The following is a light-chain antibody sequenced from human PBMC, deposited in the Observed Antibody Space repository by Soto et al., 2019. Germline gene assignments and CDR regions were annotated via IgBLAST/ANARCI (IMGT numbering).Light chain of an antibody. CDR1: SSNIGSNS. V-gene: IGLV1-47*01. CDR2: RNN. Sequence: QSVLTQPPSASGTPGQRVTISCSGSSSNIGSNSVYWYQQLPGTAPKLLIYRNNQRPSGVPDRFSGSKSGTSASLAIRGLRSEDEAEYYCATWDDSLSGVVFGGGTKLTVL. J-gene: IGLJ2*01. CDR3: ATWDDSLSGVV.